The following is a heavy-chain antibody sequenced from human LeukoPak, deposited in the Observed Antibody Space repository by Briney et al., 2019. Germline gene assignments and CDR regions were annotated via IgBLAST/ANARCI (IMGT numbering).Heavy chain of an antibody. CDR3: AREPYDILTGYPVY. CDR2: INPNSGGT. J-gene: IGHJ4*02. CDR1: GYTFTTYA. Sequence: ASVKVSCKASGYTFTTYAMNWVRQAPGQGLEWMGWINPNSGGTNYAQKFQGRVTMTRDTSISTAYMELSRLRSDDTAVYYCAREPYDILTGYPVYWGQGTLVTVSS. D-gene: IGHD3-9*01. V-gene: IGHV1-2*02.